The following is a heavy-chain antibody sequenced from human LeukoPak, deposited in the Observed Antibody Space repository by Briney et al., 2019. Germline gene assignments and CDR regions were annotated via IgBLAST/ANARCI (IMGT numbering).Heavy chain of an antibody. CDR2: IYYSGST. V-gene: IGHV4-59*01. CDR1: GGSISSYY. CDR3: ARSMVRVHYYYYMDV. J-gene: IGHJ6*03. D-gene: IGHD3-10*01. Sequence: SETLSLTCTVSGGSISSYYRSWIRQPPGKGLEWIGYIYYSGSTNYNPSLKSRVTISVDTSKNQFSLKLSSVTAADTAVYYCARSMVRVHYYYYMDVWGKGTTVTISS.